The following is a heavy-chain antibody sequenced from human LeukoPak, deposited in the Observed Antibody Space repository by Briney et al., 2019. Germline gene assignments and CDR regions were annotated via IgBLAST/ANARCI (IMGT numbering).Heavy chain of an antibody. D-gene: IGHD3-10*01. CDR3: AKDRKWSYYGFDH. CDR2: INFDGSST. CDR1: GFTFSSYW. J-gene: IGHJ4*02. Sequence: GGSLRLSCAASGFTFSSYWMHWVRQAPGKGLVWVSRINFDGSSTSYADSVRGRFTISRDNAKNTLYLQMNSLRAEDTAVYYCAKDRKWSYYGFDHWGQGTLVTVSS. V-gene: IGHV3-74*01.